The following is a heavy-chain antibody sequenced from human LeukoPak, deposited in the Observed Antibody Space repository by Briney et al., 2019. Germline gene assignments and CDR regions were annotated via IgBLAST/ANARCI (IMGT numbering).Heavy chain of an antibody. CDR3: AKDHLSTGWAYCFDY. D-gene: IGHD6-19*01. CDR2: VSGSGGGT. V-gene: IGHV3-23*01. J-gene: IGHJ4*02. Sequence: GGSLRLSCAASGFTFSTFAMRWVRQAPGKGREWVSGVSGSGGGTYYADSVKGRFTISRDNSRNTLYLQMNSLRAEDTAIYFCAKDHLSTGWAYCFDYWGQGALVTVSS. CDR1: GFTFSTFA.